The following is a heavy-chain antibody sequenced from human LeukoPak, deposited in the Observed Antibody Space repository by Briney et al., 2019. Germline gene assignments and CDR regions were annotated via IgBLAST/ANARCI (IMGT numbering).Heavy chain of an antibody. Sequence: GGSVRLSCAASGFTFSSYGMHWVRQAAAKGLEGVAVIWYDGSNKYYADSVKGRFTISRDNSKNTLYLQMNSLRAEDTAVYYCARDWVAVAGYENWFDPWGQGTLVTVSS. CDR1: GFTFSSYG. V-gene: IGHV3-33*01. CDR2: IWYDGSNK. J-gene: IGHJ5*02. CDR3: ARDWVAVAGYENWFDP. D-gene: IGHD6-19*01.